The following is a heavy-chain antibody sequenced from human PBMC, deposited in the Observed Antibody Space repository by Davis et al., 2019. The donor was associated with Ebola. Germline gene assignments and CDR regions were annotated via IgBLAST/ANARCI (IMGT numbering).Heavy chain of an antibody. D-gene: IGHD6-13*01. J-gene: IGHJ6*03. CDR1: GGSISSYY. V-gene: IGHV4-59*01. CDR3: ARSSRGLAAAGYYYYYYMDV. Sequence: SETLSLTCTVSGGSISSYYWSWIRQPPGKGLEWIGYIYYSGSTNYNPSLKSRVTISVDTSKNPFSLKLSSVTAADTAVYYCARSSRGLAAAGYYYYYYMDVWGKGTTVTVSS. CDR2: IYYSGST.